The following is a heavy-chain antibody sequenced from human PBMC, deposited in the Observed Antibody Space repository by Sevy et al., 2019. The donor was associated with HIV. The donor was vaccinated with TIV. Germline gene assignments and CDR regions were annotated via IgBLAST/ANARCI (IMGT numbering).Heavy chain of an antibody. CDR3: ARDTQYSSSLGFDY. J-gene: IGHJ4*02. Sequence: GGSLRLSCAASGFTFSSYEMNWVRQAPGKGLEWVSYISSSGSTIYYADSVKGRFTISRDNAKNPLYLQMNSLRAEDTAVYYCARDTQYSSSLGFDYWGQGTLVTVSS. CDR1: GFTFSSYE. V-gene: IGHV3-48*03. D-gene: IGHD6-6*01. CDR2: ISSSGSTI.